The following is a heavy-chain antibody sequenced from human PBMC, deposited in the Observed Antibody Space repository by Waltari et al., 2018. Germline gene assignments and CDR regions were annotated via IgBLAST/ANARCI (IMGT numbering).Heavy chain of an antibody. CDR2: ISWNSDNI. Sequence: EVQLVESGGGLVQPGRSLRLSCGVSGFNFDDYAMHWVRQAPGKGLEWVSGISWNSDNIGYADSVKGRFTISRDNAKNSLYLQMNSLRPEDTALYYCAKGHSGSYGLKDWGQGTLVTVSS. V-gene: IGHV3-9*01. J-gene: IGHJ4*02. CDR1: GFNFDDYA. CDR3: AKGHSGSYGLKD. D-gene: IGHD1-26*01.